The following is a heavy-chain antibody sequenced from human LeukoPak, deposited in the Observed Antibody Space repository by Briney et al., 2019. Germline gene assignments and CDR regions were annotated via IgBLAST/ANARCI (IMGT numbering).Heavy chain of an antibody. V-gene: IGHV1-2*04. Sequence: EASVKVSCKASGYTFTGYYMHWVRQAPGQGLEWMGWINPNSGGTNYAQKFQGWVTMTRDTSISTAYMELSRLRSDDTAVYYCARERNVGTSYGMDVWGQGTTVTVSS. CDR3: ARERNVGTSYGMDV. CDR1: GYTFTGYY. D-gene: IGHD1-26*01. CDR2: INPNSGGT. J-gene: IGHJ6*02.